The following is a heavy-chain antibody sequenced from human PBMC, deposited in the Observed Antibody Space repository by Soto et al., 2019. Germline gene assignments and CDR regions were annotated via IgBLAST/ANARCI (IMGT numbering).Heavy chain of an antibody. D-gene: IGHD6-19*01. V-gene: IGHV4-31*03. CDR2: IYYSGTT. CDR1: GGSFSSGAYY. CDR3: ARGCGWHGAYYYRLDV. J-gene: IGHJ6*02. Sequence: QVQLQESGPGLVKPSQTLSLTCTVSGGSFSSGAYYWTWIRQHPGKGLEWIGYIYYSGTTYYNPSPKVRINMTVDTSKHQPSLKLRSVDPGDTAVYYCARGCGWHGAYYYRLDVWGQGTPVPLSS.